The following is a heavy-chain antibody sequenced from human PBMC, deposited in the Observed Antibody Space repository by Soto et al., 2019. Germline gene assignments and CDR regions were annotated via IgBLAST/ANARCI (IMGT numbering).Heavy chain of an antibody. CDR3: AREFPYYDILTGYSHFDY. Sequence: GGSLRLSCAASGFTFSSYGMHWVRQAPGKGLEWVAVIWYDGSNKYYADSVKGRFTTSRDNSKNTLYLQMNSLRAEDTAVYYCAREFPYYDILTGYSHFDYWGQGTLVTVSS. J-gene: IGHJ4*02. CDR1: GFTFSSYG. D-gene: IGHD3-9*01. CDR2: IWYDGSNK. V-gene: IGHV3-33*01.